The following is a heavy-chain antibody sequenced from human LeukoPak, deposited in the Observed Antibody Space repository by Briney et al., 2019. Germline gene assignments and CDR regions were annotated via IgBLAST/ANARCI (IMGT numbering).Heavy chain of an antibody. CDR2: ISGSGGST. Sequence: GGSLRLSCAASRFTFSSYAMSWVRQAPGKGLEWVSAISGSGGSTYYADSLKGRFTISRDNAKSSLYLQMNSLRAEDTAVYYCARGGSNSPYYLDCWGQGTLVTLSS. V-gene: IGHV3-23*01. CDR3: ARGGSNSPYYLDC. J-gene: IGHJ4*02. CDR1: RFTFSSYA. D-gene: IGHD1-26*01.